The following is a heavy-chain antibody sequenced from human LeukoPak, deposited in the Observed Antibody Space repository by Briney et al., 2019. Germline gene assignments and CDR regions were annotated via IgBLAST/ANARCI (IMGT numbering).Heavy chain of an antibody. D-gene: IGHD1-1*01. J-gene: IGHJ6*03. CDR3: AAQTGTTASYYYYMDV. Sequence: SETLSLTCTVSGGSISSSSYYWGWIRQPPGKGLEWIGSIYYSGSTYYNPSLKSPFTISVDTSKNQLSLKLSSVTAADTAVYYCAAQTGTTASYYYYMDVWGKGTTVTVSS. V-gene: IGHV4-39*07. CDR1: GGSISSSSYY. CDR2: IYYSGST.